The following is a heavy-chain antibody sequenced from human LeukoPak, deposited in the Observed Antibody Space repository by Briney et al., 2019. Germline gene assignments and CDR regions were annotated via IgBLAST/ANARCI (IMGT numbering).Heavy chain of an antibody. CDR1: GGSISSYY. Sequence: SEILSLTCTVSGGSISSYYWSWLRQPPGKGLEWIGYIYYSGSTNYNPSLKSRVTISVDTSKNQFSLKLSSVTAADTAVYYCARDERGNDAFDIWGQGTMVTVSS. J-gene: IGHJ3*02. CDR3: ARDERGNDAFDI. D-gene: IGHD3-16*01. CDR2: IYYSGST. V-gene: IGHV4-59*01.